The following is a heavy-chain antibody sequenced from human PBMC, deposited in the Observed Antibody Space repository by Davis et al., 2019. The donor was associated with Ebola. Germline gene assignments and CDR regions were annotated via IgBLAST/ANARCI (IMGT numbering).Heavy chain of an antibody. Sequence: MPGGSLRLSCSVSGGSISSYYWSWIRQPPGKGLEWIGYIYYSGSTNYNPSLKSRVTISVDTSKKQLSLKLSSVTAADTAVYYCARDSGYGMDVWGQGTTVTVSS. D-gene: IGHD1-26*01. CDR2: IYYSGST. J-gene: IGHJ6*02. V-gene: IGHV4-59*01. CDR1: GGSISSYY. CDR3: ARDSGYGMDV.